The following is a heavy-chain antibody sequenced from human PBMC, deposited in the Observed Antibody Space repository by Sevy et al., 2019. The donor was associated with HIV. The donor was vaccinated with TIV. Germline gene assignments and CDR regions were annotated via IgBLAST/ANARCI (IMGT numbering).Heavy chain of an antibody. J-gene: IGHJ4*02. CDR2: ISSSSSTI. CDR1: GFTFSSYS. V-gene: IGHV3-48*02. Sequence: GGSLRLSCAASGFTFSSYSMNWVRQAPGKGLEWVSYISSSSSTIYYADSVKGRFTISRDNAKNSLYLQMNSLRDEDTGVYYCAGYCSSTSCYMPAPNWGQGTLVTVSS. CDR3: AGYCSSTSCYMPAPN. D-gene: IGHD2-2*01.